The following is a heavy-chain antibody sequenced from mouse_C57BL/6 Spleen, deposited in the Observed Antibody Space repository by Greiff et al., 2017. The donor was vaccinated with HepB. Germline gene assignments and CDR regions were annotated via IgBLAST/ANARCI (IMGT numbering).Heavy chain of an antibody. Sequence: VQLQQSGAELVRPGASVKLSCTASGFNIKDDYMHWVKQRPEQGLEWIGWIDPENGDTEYASKFQGKATITADTSSNTAYLQLSSLTSEDTAVYYCTTLYYGSSYDAMDYWGQGTSVTVSS. CDR2: IDPENGDT. D-gene: IGHD1-1*01. J-gene: IGHJ4*01. CDR1: GFNIKDDY. V-gene: IGHV14-4*01. CDR3: TTLYYGSSYDAMDY.